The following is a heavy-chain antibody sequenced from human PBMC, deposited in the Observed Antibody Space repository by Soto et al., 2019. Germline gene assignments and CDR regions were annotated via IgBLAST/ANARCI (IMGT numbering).Heavy chain of an antibody. D-gene: IGHD3-22*01. Sequence: GGSLRLSCEASGFTFNIRAMSWVRQAPGKGLEWVSMISATGDDAHYADSVKGRFTISRDNSKNTVYLQMNSLTAEDTAVYYCARDYDYYDSSGIPQDNWFDPWGQGTLVTVSS. J-gene: IGHJ5*02. V-gene: IGHV3-23*01. CDR2: ISATGDDA. CDR1: GFTFNIRA. CDR3: ARDYDYYDSSGIPQDNWFDP.